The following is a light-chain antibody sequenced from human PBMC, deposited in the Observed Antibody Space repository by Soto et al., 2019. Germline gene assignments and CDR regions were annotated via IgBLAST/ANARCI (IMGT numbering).Light chain of an antibody. CDR2: DAS. CDR1: QSISTW. J-gene: IGKJ2*01. Sequence: DIQMTQSPSTLSASVGDRVTITCRASQSISTWLVWYQQKPGMAPKVLIYDASSLQSGVPSRFSGHGSGTDFTLTISSLQPDDSAIYYCQQYKTYTTFGQGTKLEIK. V-gene: IGKV1-5*01. CDR3: QQYKTYTT.